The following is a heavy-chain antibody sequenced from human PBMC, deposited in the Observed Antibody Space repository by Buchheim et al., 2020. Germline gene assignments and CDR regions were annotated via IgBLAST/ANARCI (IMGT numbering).Heavy chain of an antibody. CDR1: GFSLSTSGMR. Sequence: QVTLKESGPALVKPTQTLTLTCTFSGFSLSTSGMRVSWIRQPPGKALEWLARIDWDDDKFYSTSLKTRLTISKDTSKKQVGLTMTNLDPVDTATYYCARIDSSGYYIDYWGQGTL. CDR2: IDWDDDK. CDR3: ARIDSSGYYIDY. V-gene: IGHV2-70*04. D-gene: IGHD3-22*01. J-gene: IGHJ4*02.